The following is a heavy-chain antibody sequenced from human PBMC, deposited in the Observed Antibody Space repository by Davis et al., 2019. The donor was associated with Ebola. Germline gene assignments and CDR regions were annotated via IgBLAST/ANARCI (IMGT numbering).Heavy chain of an antibody. CDR1: GFTFSSYW. J-gene: IGHJ6*04. CDR3: ARDSLPYTIEDWGDYGMDV. Sequence: GGSLRLSCAASGFTFSSYWMSWVRQAPGKGLEWVANIKQDGSEKYYVDSVKGRFTISRDNAKNSLYLQMNSLRAEDTAVYYCARDSLPYTIEDWGDYGMDVWGKGTTVTVSS. D-gene: IGHD7-27*01. V-gene: IGHV3-7*01. CDR2: IKQDGSEK.